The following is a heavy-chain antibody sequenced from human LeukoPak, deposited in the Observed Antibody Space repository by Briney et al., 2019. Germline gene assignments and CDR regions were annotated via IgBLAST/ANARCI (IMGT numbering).Heavy chain of an antibody. Sequence: SETLSLTCTVSGGSISSYYWSWIRQPPGKGLEWIGYIYYSGSTNYNPSLKSRVTISVDTSKNQFSLKLSSVTAADTAVYYCARALLNYYDSSGYYYGDYWGQGTLVTVSS. CDR1: GGSISSYY. CDR2: IYYSGST. CDR3: ARALLNYYDSSGYYYGDY. D-gene: IGHD3-22*01. J-gene: IGHJ4*02. V-gene: IGHV4-59*01.